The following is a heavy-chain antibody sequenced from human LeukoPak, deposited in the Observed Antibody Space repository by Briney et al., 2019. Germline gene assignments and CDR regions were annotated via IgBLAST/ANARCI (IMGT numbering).Heavy chain of an antibody. CDR1: GGSVSSGSYY. V-gene: IGHV4-61*01. J-gene: IGHJ5*02. CDR3: ASYYYGSGSLNWFDP. D-gene: IGHD3-10*01. Sequence: PSETPSLTCTVSGGSVSSGSYYWSWIRQPPGKGLEWIGYIYYSGSTNYNPSLKSRVTISVDTSKNQFSLKLRSVTAADTAVYYCASYYYGSGSLNWFDPWGQGTLVTVSS. CDR2: IYYSGST.